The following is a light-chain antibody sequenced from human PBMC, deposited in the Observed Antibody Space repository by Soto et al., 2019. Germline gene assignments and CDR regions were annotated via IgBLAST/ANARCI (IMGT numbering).Light chain of an antibody. CDR3: CSYAGRTTYV. Sequence: QSALTRPASVSGSPGQSITISCTGTSSVVGSYNLVSWYQQHPGKAPKLMIYEGSKRPSGVSNRFSGSKSGNTASLTISGLQAEDEADYYCCSYAGRTTYVFGTGTKVTVL. CDR2: EGS. V-gene: IGLV2-23*01. J-gene: IGLJ1*01. CDR1: SSVVGSYNL.